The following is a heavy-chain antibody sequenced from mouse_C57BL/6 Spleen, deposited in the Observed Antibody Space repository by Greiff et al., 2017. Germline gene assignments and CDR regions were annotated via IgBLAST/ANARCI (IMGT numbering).Heavy chain of an antibody. CDR2: ISGGGGNT. D-gene: IGHD1-1*01. J-gene: IGHJ4*01. V-gene: IGHV5-9*01. Sequence: EVQRVESGGGLVKPGGSLKLSCAASGFTFSSYTMSWVRQTPEKRLEWVATISGGGGNTYYPDSVKGRFTISRDNAKNTLYLQMSSLRSEDTALYYCARHRNYYGSSLYYYAMDYWGQGTSVTVSS. CDR1: GFTFSSYT. CDR3: ARHRNYYGSSLYYYAMDY.